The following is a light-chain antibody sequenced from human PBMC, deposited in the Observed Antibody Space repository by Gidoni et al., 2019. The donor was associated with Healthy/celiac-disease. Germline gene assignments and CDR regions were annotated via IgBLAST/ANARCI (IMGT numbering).Light chain of an antibody. Sequence: ESVLTQSPGTLSLSPGERATLSCRASQSVSSSYLAWYQQKPGQAPSLLIYGASSRATGIPDRFSGSGSGTDFTLTISRLEPEDFAVYYCQQYGSSPATFGQGTRLEIK. V-gene: IGKV3-20*01. CDR2: GAS. CDR1: QSVSSSY. CDR3: QQYGSSPAT. J-gene: IGKJ5*01.